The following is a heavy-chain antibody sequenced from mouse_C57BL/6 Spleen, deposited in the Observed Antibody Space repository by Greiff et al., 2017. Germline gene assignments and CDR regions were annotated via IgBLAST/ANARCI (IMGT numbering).Heavy chain of an antibody. V-gene: IGHV1-18*01. CDR2: INPNNGGT. J-gene: IGHJ3*01. Sequence: EVQLQQSGPELVKPGASVKIPCKASGYTFTDYNMDWVKQSHGKSLEWIGDINPNNGGTIYNQKFKGKATLTVDKSSSTAYMELRSLTSEDTAVYYCATQGFYYYGSIPFADWGQGTLVTVSA. CDR3: ATQGFYYYGSIPFAD. D-gene: IGHD1-1*01. CDR1: GYTFTDYN.